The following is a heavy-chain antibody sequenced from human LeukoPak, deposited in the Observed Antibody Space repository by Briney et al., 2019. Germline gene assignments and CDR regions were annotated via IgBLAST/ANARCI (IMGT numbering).Heavy chain of an antibody. V-gene: IGHV3-21*01. J-gene: IGHJ4*02. Sequence: GGSLRLSCAASGFTFSSYSMNWVRQAPGKGLEWVSSISNSSSYIYYADSVRGRFTISRDNAKNSLYLQMNSLRAEDTAVYYCARDVPADYYDSSGYSLDYWGQGTLVTVSS. CDR1: GFTFSSYS. CDR3: ARDVPADYYDSSGYSLDY. D-gene: IGHD3-22*01. CDR2: ISNSSSYI.